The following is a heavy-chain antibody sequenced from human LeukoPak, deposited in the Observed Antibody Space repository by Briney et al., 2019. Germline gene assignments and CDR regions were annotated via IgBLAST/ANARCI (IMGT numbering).Heavy chain of an antibody. CDR1: GFTFSSYA. D-gene: IGHD1-26*01. CDR2: ISGSGGST. V-gene: IGHV3-23*01. Sequence: GGSLRLSCAASGFTFSSYAMSWVRQAPGKGLEWVSAISGSGGSTYYADSVKGRFTISRDNSKNTVYLQLNSLRGEDTAVYYCAKSGTYRYYFDYWGQGTLVTVSS. J-gene: IGHJ4*02. CDR3: AKSGTYRYYFDY.